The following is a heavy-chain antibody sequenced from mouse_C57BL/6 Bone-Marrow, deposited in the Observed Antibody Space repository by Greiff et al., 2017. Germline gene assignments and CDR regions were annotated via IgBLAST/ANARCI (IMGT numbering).Heavy chain of an antibody. CDR3: ARFGAY. J-gene: IGHJ3*01. Sequence: VQLQQSGPELVKPGASVKISCKASGYTFTDYYMNWVKQSHGKSLEWIGDINPNNGGTSYNQKFKGKATLTVDKSSSTAYMELRSLTSEDSAVDYCARFGAYWGQGTLVTVSA. CDR1: GYTFTDYY. V-gene: IGHV1-26*01. CDR2: INPNNGGT.